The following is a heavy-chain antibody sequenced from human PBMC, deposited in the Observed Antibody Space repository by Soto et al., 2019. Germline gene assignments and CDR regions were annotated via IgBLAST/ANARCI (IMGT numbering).Heavy chain of an antibody. Sequence: QVQLVQSGAEVKKPGASVKVSCKASGYTFTSYGISWVRQAPGQGLEWMGWISAYNGNTNYAQKHQGRVTMTTDTSTSTADMELRSLRSDHTAVYFSAMEAVAGTLDYWGQGTLVTVSS. J-gene: IGHJ4*02. V-gene: IGHV1-18*01. CDR3: AMEAVAGTLDY. CDR2: ISAYNGNT. CDR1: GYTFTSYG. D-gene: IGHD6-13*01.